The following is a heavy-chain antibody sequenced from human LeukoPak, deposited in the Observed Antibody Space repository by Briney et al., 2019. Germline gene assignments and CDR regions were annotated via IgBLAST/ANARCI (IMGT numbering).Heavy chain of an antibody. V-gene: IGHV1-18*01. J-gene: IGHJ3*02. CDR3: ARDGRLYCSSTSCFPDAFDI. CDR2: ISAYNGNT. D-gene: IGHD2-2*01. Sequence: ASMKVSCTASGYTFTSYGISWVRQAPGQGLEWMGWISAYNGNTNYAQKLQGRVTMTTDTSTSTAYMELRSLRSDDTAVYYCARDGRLYCSSTSCFPDAFDIWGQGTMVTVSS. CDR1: GYTFTSYG.